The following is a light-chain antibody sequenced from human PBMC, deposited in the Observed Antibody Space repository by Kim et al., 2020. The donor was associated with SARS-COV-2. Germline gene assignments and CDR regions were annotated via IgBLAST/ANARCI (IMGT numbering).Light chain of an antibody. CDR3: QHYHNWPYT. V-gene: IGKV3-15*01. CDR2: EAS. J-gene: IGKJ2*01. Sequence: EIVMTQSPPTLSVSPGDRATLSCRASQNIAGNLAWYQQRPGQSPRLLLYEASTRAAGIPPRFSGSGSGSEFTLTISNLQSEDFAIYLCQHYHNWPYTFGQGTKLEIK. CDR1: QNIAGN.